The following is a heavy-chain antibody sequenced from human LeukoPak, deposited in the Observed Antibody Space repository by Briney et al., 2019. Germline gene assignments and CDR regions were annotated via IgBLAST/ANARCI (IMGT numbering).Heavy chain of an antibody. J-gene: IGHJ6*03. CDR3: ARDPYSGRYGDYYYYYMDV. Sequence: GGSLRLSCTVSGFTVSSNSMSWVRQAPGKGLEWVSSITSSSSYIYYADSVKGRFTISRDNAKNSLYLQMNSLRAEDTAVYYCARDPYSGRYGDYYYYYMDVWGKRDHGHHLL. V-gene: IGHV3-21*01. CDR1: GFTVSSNS. D-gene: IGHD1-26*01. CDR2: ITSSSSYI.